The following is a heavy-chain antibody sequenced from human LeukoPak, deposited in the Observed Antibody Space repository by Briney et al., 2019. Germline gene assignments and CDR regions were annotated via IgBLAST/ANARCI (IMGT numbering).Heavy chain of an antibody. CDR1: GFTFSGSA. CDR3: ATPVSPRFGRSSGAFDI. V-gene: IGHV3-73*01. J-gene: IGHJ3*02. CDR2: IRSKANSYAT. Sequence: GGSLRLSCAASGFTFSGSAMHWVRQASGKGLEWVGRIRSKANSYATAYAASVKGRFTISRDDSKNTAYLQMNSLKTEDTAVYYCATPVSPRFGRSSGAFDIWGQGTMVTVSS. D-gene: IGHD1-26*01.